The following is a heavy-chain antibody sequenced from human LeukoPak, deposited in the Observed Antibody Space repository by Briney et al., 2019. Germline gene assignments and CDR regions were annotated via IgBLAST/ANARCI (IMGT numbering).Heavy chain of an antibody. Sequence: GGSLRLSCAASGFTFSSYGMHWVRQAPGKGLEWVAFIRYDGSNKYYADSVKGRFTISRDNSKNTLYLQMNSLRAEDTAVYYCAKDSSSWPYYYFDYWGQGTLVTVSS. D-gene: IGHD6-13*01. CDR2: IRYDGSNK. CDR3: AKDSSSWPYYYFDY. J-gene: IGHJ4*02. CDR1: GFTFSSYG. V-gene: IGHV3-30*02.